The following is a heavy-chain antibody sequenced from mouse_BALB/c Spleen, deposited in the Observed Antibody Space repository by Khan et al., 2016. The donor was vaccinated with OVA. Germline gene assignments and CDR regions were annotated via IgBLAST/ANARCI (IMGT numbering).Heavy chain of an antibody. CDR2: ISYDGSN. D-gene: IGHD2-1*01. Sequence: EVQLQESGPGLVKPSQSLSLTCSVTGYSITSGYYWNWIRQFPGNKLEWMAYISYDGSNNYNPSLKNRISITRDTSKNQSFLKLNSVTTEDTATNYCARRNGNYDYAMDYWGQGTSVTVSS. J-gene: IGHJ4*01. V-gene: IGHV3-6*02. CDR1: GYSITSGYY. CDR3: ARRNGNYDYAMDY.